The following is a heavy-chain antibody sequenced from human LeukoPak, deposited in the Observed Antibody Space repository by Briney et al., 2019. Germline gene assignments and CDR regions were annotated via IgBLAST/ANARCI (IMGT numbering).Heavy chain of an antibody. D-gene: IGHD2-15*01. V-gene: IGHV1-18*01. CDR2: SSAYNGNT. CDR3: ARDYCSGGNCYSELDY. J-gene: IGHJ4*02. Sequence: ASVKVSCKASGYTFTTYGISWVRQAPGQGLEWMGWSSAYNGNTNYAQKLQGRVTMTTDTSTSTVYMELRSLRSDDTAVYYCARDYCSGGNCYSELDYWGQGTLVTVSS. CDR1: GYTFTTYG.